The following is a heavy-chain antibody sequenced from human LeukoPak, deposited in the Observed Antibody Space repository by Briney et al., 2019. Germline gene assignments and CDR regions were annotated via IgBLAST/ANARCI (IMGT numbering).Heavy chain of an antibody. V-gene: IGHV3-23*01. D-gene: IGHD2/OR15-2a*01. CDR2: ISGSGGST. CDR3: ARGGSIGRIDY. CDR1: GFTFSSYG. Sequence: GGSLRLSCAASGFTFSSYGMSWVRQAPGKGLEWVSAISGSGGSTYYADSVKGRFTISRDNSKNTLYLQMNSLRAEDTAVYYCARGGSIGRIDYWGQGTLVTVSS. J-gene: IGHJ4*02.